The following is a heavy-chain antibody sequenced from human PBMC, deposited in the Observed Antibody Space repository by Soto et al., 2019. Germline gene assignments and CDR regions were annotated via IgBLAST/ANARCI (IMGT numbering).Heavy chain of an antibody. CDR1: GGSISSGGYY. Sequence: SETLSLTCTVSGGSISSGGYYWSWIRQHPGKGLEWIGYIYYSGSTYYNPSLKSRVTISVDTSKNQFSLKLSSVTAADTAVYYCAREPYCSSTSCYDHGMDVWGQGTTVTVSS. CDR2: IYYSGST. J-gene: IGHJ6*02. V-gene: IGHV4-31*03. D-gene: IGHD2-2*01. CDR3: AREPYCSSTSCYDHGMDV.